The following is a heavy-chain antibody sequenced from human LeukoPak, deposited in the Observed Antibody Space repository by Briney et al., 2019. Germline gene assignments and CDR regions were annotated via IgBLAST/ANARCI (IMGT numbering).Heavy chain of an antibody. V-gene: IGHV1-2*02. D-gene: IGHD4-17*01. CDR3: ARVSGDPYRYYGMDV. J-gene: IGHJ6*02. CDR1: GFIFTGYN. CDR2: INPNSGGT. Sequence: ASVTVSCKTSGFIFTGYNMHWVRQAPGQGLEWMGWINPNSGGTYYTQHFQGRVSMTLDTSISTAYMELSSLRSDDTAVYYCARVSGDPYRYYGMDVWGQGTTVTVSS.